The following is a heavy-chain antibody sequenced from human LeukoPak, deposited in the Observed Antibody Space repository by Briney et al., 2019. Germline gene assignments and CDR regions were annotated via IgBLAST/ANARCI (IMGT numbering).Heavy chain of an antibody. CDR2: ISVSGNT. D-gene: IGHD2-15*01. CDR1: GFTLSSYA. CDR3: AKAPVTTCSGAYCYPFDY. V-gene: IGHV3-23*01. J-gene: IGHJ4*02. Sequence: GGSLRLSCTTSGFTLSSYAMSWVRQGPGKGLEWVSAISVSGNTYHADSVKGRFTISRDSSKNTLYLQMNSLRAEDAAVYYCAKAPVTTCSGAYCYPFDYWGQGTLVTVSS.